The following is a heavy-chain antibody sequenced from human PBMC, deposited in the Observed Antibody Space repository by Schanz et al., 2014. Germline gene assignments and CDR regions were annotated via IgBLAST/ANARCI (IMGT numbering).Heavy chain of an antibody. D-gene: IGHD5-12*01. J-gene: IGHJ5*02. CDR1: GYTFTGYY. Sequence: QVQVVQSGAEVKKPGASVGVSCKASGYTFTGYYMHWVRQAPGQGLEWMGWINPNSGTTNYAQKFQGRVTMTRDTSITTAYMDLSGLTSDDTAVYYCAREKGHGYSGLSWGQGTLLAVSS. CDR2: INPNSGTT. V-gene: IGHV1-2*02. CDR3: AREKGHGYSGLS.